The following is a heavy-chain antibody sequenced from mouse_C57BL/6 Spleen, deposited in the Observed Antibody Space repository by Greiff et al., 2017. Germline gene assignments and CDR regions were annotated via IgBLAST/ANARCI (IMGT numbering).Heavy chain of an antibody. CDR2: IYPGDADT. J-gene: IGHJ3*01. V-gene: IGHV1-82*01. D-gene: IGHD2-5*01. CDR1: GYAFSSSW. Sequence: QVQLQQSGPELVKPGASVKISCKASGYAFSSSWMNWVKQRPGKGLEWIGRIYPGDADTNYNGKFKGKATLTADKSSSTAYMQLSSLTSEDSAVYFCALEGDYYSNPSWFAYWGQGTLVTVSA. CDR3: ALEGDYYSNPSWFAY.